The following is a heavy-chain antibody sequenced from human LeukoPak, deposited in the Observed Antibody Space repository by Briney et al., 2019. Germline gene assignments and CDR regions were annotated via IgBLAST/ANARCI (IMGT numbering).Heavy chain of an antibody. CDR1: GFSISSGYY. CDR3: ARGGTWFDP. V-gene: IGHV4-38-2*02. CDR2: IYHSGST. D-gene: IGHD3-16*01. J-gene: IGHJ5*02. Sequence: SETLSLTCTVSGFSISSGYYWGWIRQPPGKGLEWIGSIYHSGSTYYNPSLKSRVTISVDTSKNQFSLKLSSVTAADTAVYYCARGGTWFDPWGQGTLVTVSS.